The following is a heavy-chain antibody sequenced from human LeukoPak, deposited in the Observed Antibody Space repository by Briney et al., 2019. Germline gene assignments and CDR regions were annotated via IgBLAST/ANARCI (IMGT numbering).Heavy chain of an antibody. D-gene: IGHD5-12*01. V-gene: IGHV1-69*01. Sequence: GASVTVSCTASGGTFSIYAISWVRQAPGQGLEWMGGIIPIFGTANYAQKFQGRVTITADESTSTAYMELSSLRSEDTAVYYCARASGYENYHDRGVWGQGPTVPVS. CDR3: ARASGYENYHDRGV. CDR1: GGTFSIYA. CDR2: IIPIFGTA. J-gene: IGHJ6*01.